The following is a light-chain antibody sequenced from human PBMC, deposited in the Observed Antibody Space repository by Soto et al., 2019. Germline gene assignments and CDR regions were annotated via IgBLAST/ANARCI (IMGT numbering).Light chain of an antibody. Sequence: EIELTQSPATLYITPGESVPLSCRASQRITDTLAWYQQRPGQAPRLLIFGASTRATGIPTRFSASGSGTEFTLTTSSLQAEDFAIYYSQKYNNWRPHTFGQGTTVDIK. J-gene: IGKJ2*01. V-gene: IGKV3D-15*01. CDR3: QKYNNWRPHT. CDR2: GAS. CDR1: QRITDT.